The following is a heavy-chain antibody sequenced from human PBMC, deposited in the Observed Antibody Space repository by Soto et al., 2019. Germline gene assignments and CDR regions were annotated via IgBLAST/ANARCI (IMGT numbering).Heavy chain of an antibody. V-gene: IGHV4-4*07. J-gene: IGHJ4*02. CDR2: IHSSGSI. CDR3: ARGGSGYRFAY. CDR1: GGSISTNY. Sequence: SETLSLTCNVSGGSISTNYWSWIRLPAGKGLEWIGHIHSSGSINYNPSLKSRVTMSVDTSKNQFSLKLSSVTAADTAVYYCARGGSGYRFAYWGQGTLVTVSS. D-gene: IGHD3-22*01.